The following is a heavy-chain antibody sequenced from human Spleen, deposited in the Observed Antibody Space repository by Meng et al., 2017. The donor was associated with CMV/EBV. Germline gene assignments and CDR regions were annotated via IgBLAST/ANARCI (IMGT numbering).Heavy chain of an antibody. D-gene: IGHD3-22*01. Sequence: GESLKISCAASGFTFRSYGMHWVRQAPGKGLEWVAVISYDGSNKYTADSVQGRLTISRDNSKNNLYLQMNSLTVEDTAVYYCVRDQGGESMIAVLIERFGMDVWGQGTTVTVSS. CDR1: GFTFRSYG. CDR2: ISYDGSNK. J-gene: IGHJ6*02. CDR3: VRDQGGESMIAVLIERFGMDV. V-gene: IGHV3-30*19.